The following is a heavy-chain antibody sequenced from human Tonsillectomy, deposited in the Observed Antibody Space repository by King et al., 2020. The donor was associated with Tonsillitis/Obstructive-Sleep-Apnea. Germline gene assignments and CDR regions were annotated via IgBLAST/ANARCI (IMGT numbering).Heavy chain of an antibody. D-gene: IGHD2-2*01. Sequence: VQLVESGAEVKKPGASVKVSCTASGYTFTSYYMHWVRQAPGQGLEWMGIINPSGGSTNYAQKVQGRVTMTRDTSTSTVYMELSILRSEDTAVYYCARLGSLVVSAAIAEAFDIWGQGTMVTVSS. J-gene: IGHJ3*02. CDR2: INPSGGST. CDR3: ARLGSLVVSAAIAEAFDI. V-gene: IGHV1-46*01. CDR1: GYTFTSYY.